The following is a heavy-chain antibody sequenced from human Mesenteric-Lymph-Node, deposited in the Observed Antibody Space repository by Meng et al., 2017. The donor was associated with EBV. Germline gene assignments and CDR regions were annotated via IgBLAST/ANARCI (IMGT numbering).Heavy chain of an antibody. J-gene: IGHJ4*02. D-gene: IGHD4-23*01. CDR1: GDSFSGYF. Sequence: GQIQQGGAGLLKPSETLSLTCAVYGDSFSGYFWSWIRQPLGKGLEWIGEINHSGGTNYNPSLESRVTISVDASKNQFSLKLRSVTAADTAVYYCARGGGVLTPLDYWGQGGLVTVSS. CDR2: INHSGGT. V-gene: IGHV4-34*02. CDR3: ARGGGVLTPLDY.